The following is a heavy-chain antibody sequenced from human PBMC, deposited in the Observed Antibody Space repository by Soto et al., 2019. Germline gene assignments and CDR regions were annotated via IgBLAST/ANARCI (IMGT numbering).Heavy chain of an antibody. CDR3: AREDILGVRSFDY. CDR1: GFTFSGYS. J-gene: IGHJ4*02. CDR2: ISSGSKTI. D-gene: IGHD3-9*01. V-gene: IGHV3-48*02. Sequence: GGSLRLSCAASGFTFSGYSVNWVRQAPGKGLEWVSYISSGSKTIYYAESVEGRFTVSRDNARNSQYLQMNSLRDEDTAVYYCAREDILGVRSFDYWGQGTLVTVSS.